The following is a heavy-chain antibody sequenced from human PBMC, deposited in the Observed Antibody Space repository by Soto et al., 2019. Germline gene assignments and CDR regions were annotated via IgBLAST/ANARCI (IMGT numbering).Heavy chain of an antibody. CDR3: ARGITSVDYSRWFGP. Sequence: QVQLVQSGAEVKKPGASVKVSCKASGYTFTSYDINWVRQATGQGFEYLGWMNPNSGNTGYVKKFQGRVPMPSDTSSSRAYMELSSLRSEDTAVYYCARGITSVDYSRWFGPWGPGTLVTVSS. J-gene: IGHJ5*02. V-gene: IGHV1-8*01. D-gene: IGHD3-16*01. CDR2: MNPNSGNT. CDR1: GYTFTSYD.